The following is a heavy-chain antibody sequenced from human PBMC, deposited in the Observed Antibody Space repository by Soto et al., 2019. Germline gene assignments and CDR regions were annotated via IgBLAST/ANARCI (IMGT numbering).Heavy chain of an antibody. Sequence: EVQLVESGGGLVQPGGSLRLSCAASGFTFSSYWMHWVRQAPGKGLVWVSRINGDGSSTNYADSVKGRFTISRDNAKTTLYLQTNSLSAEDSAVYYCARGYCGGGTCYLGTYWGLGTLVTVSS. J-gene: IGHJ4*02. D-gene: IGHD2-15*01. CDR2: INGDGSST. V-gene: IGHV3-74*01. CDR1: GFTFSSYW. CDR3: ARGYCGGGTCYLGTY.